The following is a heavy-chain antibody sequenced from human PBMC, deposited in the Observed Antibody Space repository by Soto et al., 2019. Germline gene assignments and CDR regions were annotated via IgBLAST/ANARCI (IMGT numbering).Heavy chain of an antibody. CDR1: GYTLTELS. D-gene: IGHD3-22*01. V-gene: IGHV1-24*01. J-gene: IGHJ1*01. Sequence: ASVKVSCKVSGYTLTELSMHWVRQAPGKGLEWMGGFDPEDGETIYAQKFQGRVTMTEDTSTDTAYMELSSLRSEDTAVYYCATEYYDSSGYYNVGYFQHWGQGTLVTSPQ. CDR3: ATEYYDSSGYYNVGYFQH. CDR2: FDPEDGET.